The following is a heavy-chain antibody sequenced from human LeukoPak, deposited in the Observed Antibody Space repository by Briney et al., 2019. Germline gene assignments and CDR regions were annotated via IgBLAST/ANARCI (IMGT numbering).Heavy chain of an antibody. CDR2: IIPIFGTA. CDR3: ARGYCSGGSCYSGTLYYMDV. D-gene: IGHD2-15*01. J-gene: IGHJ6*03. Sequence: GASVKVSCKASGYTFTGYYMHWVRQAPGQGLEWMRGIIPIFGTANYAQKFQGRVTITTDESTSTAYMELSSLRSEDTAVYYCARGYCSGGSCYSGTLYYMDVWGKGTTVTVSS. CDR1: GYTFTGYY. V-gene: IGHV1-69*05.